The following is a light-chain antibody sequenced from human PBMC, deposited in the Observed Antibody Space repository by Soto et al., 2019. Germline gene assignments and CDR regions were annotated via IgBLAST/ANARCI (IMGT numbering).Light chain of an antibody. CDR1: QSVSSSY. CDR3: QQYGSSPRT. J-gene: IGKJ1*01. CDR2: GAS. Sequence: EIVMTQSPATLSLSPGDTATLSCRVGQSVSSSYLAWYQQKPGQAPRLLISGASSRATGIPDRFSGSGSGTDFTLTISRLEPGDFAVYYCQQYGSSPRTFGQGTKVDI. V-gene: IGKV3-20*01.